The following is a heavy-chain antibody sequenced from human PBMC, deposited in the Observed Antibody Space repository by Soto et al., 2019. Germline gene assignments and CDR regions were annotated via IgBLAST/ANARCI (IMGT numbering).Heavy chain of an antibody. CDR1: GYTFASYA. D-gene: IGHD2-15*01. Sequence: ASVKVSCKASGYTFASYAMHWVRQAPGQRLEWMGWINAGNGNTKYSQKFQGRVTITRDTSASTAYMELSSLRSEDTAVYYCARDRVVAATQHYFDYWGQGTLVTVSS. V-gene: IGHV1-3*01. J-gene: IGHJ4*02. CDR3: ARDRVVAATQHYFDY. CDR2: INAGNGNT.